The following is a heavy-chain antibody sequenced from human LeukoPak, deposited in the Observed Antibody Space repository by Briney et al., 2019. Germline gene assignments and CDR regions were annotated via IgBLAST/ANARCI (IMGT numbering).Heavy chain of an antibody. CDR1: GYTFTSYD. J-gene: IGHJ4*02. D-gene: IGHD3-10*01. CDR2: MNPNSGNT. Sequence: ASVKVSCKASGYTFTSYDINWVRQATGQGLEWMGWMNPNSGNTGYAQKLQGRVTMTTDTSTSTAYMELRSLRSDDTAVYYCARGRRNYSGSGSYPPLHYWGQGTLVTVSS. V-gene: IGHV1-8*01. CDR3: ARGRRNYSGSGSYPPLHY.